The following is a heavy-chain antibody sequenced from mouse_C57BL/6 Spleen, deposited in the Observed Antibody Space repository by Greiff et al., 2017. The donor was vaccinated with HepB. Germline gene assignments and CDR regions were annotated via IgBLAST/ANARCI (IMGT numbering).Heavy chain of an antibody. D-gene: IGHD4-1*01. CDR1: GYAFSSSW. Sequence: QVQLQESGPELVKPGASVKISCKASGYAFSSSWMNWVKQRPGKGLEWIGRIYPGDGDTNYNGKFKGKTTLTADKSSSTAYMQLSSLTSEDSAVYFCAKTNWDVGFDYWGQGTTLTVSS. J-gene: IGHJ2*01. CDR2: IYPGDGDT. V-gene: IGHV1-82*01. CDR3: AKTNWDVGFDY.